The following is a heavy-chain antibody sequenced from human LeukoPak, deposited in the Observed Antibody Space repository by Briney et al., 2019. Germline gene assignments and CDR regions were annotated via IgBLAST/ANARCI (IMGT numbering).Heavy chain of an antibody. D-gene: IGHD4/OR15-4a*01. J-gene: IGHJ4*02. V-gene: IGHV3-49*03. CDR3: ARRAGAYSHPYDY. CDR1: GLTFGDYG. Sequence: GGSLRLSCTGSGLTFGDYGMSWFRQAPGKGLEWVGHIRSKTYGGTTEYATSIKGRFTISRDDSKSIAYLQMNSLRAEDTAVYYCARRAGAYSHPYDYWGQGTLVTVSS. CDR2: IRSKTYGGTT.